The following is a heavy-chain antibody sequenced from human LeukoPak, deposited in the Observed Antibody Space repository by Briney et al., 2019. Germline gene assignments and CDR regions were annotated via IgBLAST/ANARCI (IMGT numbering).Heavy chain of an antibody. D-gene: IGHD2-2*01. CDR1: GYTFTSYG. Sequence: ASVKVSCKASGYTFTSYGISWVRQAPGQGLEWMGWSSAYNGNTNYAQKLQGRVNMTTDTSTSTAYMELRSLRSDDTAVYYCARAGYCSSTSCQNWFDPWGQGTLVTVSS. J-gene: IGHJ5*02. V-gene: IGHV1-18*01. CDR2: SSAYNGNT. CDR3: ARAGYCSSTSCQNWFDP.